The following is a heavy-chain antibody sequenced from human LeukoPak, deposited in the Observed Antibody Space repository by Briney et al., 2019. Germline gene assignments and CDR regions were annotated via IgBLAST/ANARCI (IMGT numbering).Heavy chain of an antibody. D-gene: IGHD6-13*01. CDR3: ARESTLSSSYPLHP. Sequence: SETLSLTCTVSGGSISSYYWSWIRQPPGKGLEWMGYIYYSGSTNHNPSLKRRVTISVDTSKNQFSLKLSSVTAADTAVYYCARESTLSSSYPLHPWRQGTLVTVSS. V-gene: IGHV4-59*01. CDR1: GGSISSYY. J-gene: IGHJ5*02. CDR2: IYYSGST.